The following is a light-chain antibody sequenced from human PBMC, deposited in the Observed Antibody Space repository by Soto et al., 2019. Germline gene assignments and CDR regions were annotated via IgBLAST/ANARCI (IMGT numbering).Light chain of an antibody. CDR1: QSVSSN. CDR3: QQYNNWPET. V-gene: IGKV3-15*01. Sequence: EIVLTQSPATLSVSLGQRATLSCRASQSVSSNLAWYQQRPGQTPGLLIYGASTRATGIPARFSGSGSGTEFTLTISSLQSEDFAFYYCQQYNNWPETFGPGTKVDI. J-gene: IGKJ3*01. CDR2: GAS.